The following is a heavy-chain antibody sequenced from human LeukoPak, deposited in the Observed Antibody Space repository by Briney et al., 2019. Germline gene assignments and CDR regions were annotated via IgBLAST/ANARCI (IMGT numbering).Heavy chain of an antibody. Sequence: GSLRLSCAASGFTFRSFAMSWVRQAPGKGLEWVSGIIGSGRTTFYADSVKGLFTISRDNSKNTLYLQMNSLRAEDTAIYYCAKKEGDTYFSWYMDVWGKGTTVTVSS. V-gene: IGHV3-23*01. J-gene: IGHJ6*03. CDR3: AKKEGDTYFSWYMDV. CDR1: GFTFRSFA. D-gene: IGHD2-21*01. CDR2: IIGSGRTT.